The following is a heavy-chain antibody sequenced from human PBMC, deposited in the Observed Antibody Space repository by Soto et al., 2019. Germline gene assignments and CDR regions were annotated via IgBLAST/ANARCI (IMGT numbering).Heavy chain of an antibody. D-gene: IGHD6-19*01. CDR1: GFTFSSYG. V-gene: IGHV3-33*01. Sequence: QVQLVESGGGVVQPGRSLRLSCAASGFTFSSYGMHWVRQAPGKGLEWVAVIWYDGSNKYYADSVKGRFTISRDNSKNTLYLQMNSLRAEDTAVYYCARGGAVAVDQDYWGQGTLVTVSS. J-gene: IGHJ4*02. CDR3: ARGGAVAVDQDY. CDR2: IWYDGSNK.